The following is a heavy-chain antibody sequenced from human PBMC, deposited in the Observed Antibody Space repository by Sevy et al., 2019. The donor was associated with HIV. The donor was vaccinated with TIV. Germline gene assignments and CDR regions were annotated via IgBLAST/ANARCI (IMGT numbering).Heavy chain of an antibody. CDR1: RFTFSTYA. D-gene: IGHD6-19*01. J-gene: IGHJ5*02. Sequence: GGSLRLSCAASRFTFSTYAMHWVRQAPGKGLEWVSVIYDGNIKYYADSVKGRFTISRDDSKNTLYLQMNSLRAEDTAVYYCARDSSSGWYLNWFDPWGQGTLVTVSS. CDR2: IYDGNIK. CDR3: ARDSSSGWYLNWFDP. V-gene: IGHV3-30-3*01.